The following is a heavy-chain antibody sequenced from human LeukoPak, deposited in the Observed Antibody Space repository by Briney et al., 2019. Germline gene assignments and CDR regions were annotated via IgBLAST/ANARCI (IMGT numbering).Heavy chain of an antibody. CDR1: GFTFSSYS. D-gene: IGHD2-21*02. CDR2: ISSSSSYI. Sequence: GGSLRLSCAASGFTFSSYSMNWVRQAPGKGLEWVSSISSSSSYIYYADSVKGRFTISRDNSKNTLYLQMNSLRAEDTAVYYCAKDVSEGDCYFDYWGQGTLVTVSS. V-gene: IGHV3-21*04. CDR3: AKDVSEGDCYFDY. J-gene: IGHJ4*02.